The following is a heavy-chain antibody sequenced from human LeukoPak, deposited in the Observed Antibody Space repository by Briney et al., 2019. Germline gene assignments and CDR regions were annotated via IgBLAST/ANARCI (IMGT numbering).Heavy chain of an antibody. CDR2: IYYSGST. CDR1: GGSISSYY. CDR3: ARESGYLYGMDV. D-gene: IGHD1-26*01. V-gene: IGHV4-59*01. J-gene: IGHJ6*02. Sequence: SETLSLTWTVSGGSISSYYWSWIRQPPGKGLEWIGYIYYSGSTNYNPSLKSRVTISVDTSKNQFSLKLSSVTAADTAVYYCARESGYLYGMDVWGQGTTVTVPS.